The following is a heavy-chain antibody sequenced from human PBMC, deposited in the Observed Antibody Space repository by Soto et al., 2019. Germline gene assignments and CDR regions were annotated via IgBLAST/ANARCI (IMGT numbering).Heavy chain of an antibody. V-gene: IGHV1-69*01. CDR1: GGTFNNFA. Sequence: QVQLVQSGAEVKKPGSSVKVSCQASGGTFNNFAFTWVRQAPGQGLEWLGGIMPVFHTTNIAQTFQDRITVTADDFTTTVYMEMTSLRYDDTAVYYCAAATISPVSATLYHCGRDVWGQGTTVTVS. CDR3: AAATISPVSATLYHCGRDV. CDR2: IMPVFHTT. J-gene: IGHJ6*02. D-gene: IGHD1-26*01.